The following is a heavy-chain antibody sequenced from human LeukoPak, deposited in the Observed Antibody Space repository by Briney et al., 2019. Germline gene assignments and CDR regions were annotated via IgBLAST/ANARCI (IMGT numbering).Heavy chain of an antibody. CDR2: VYHNGNT. J-gene: IGHJ4*02. D-gene: IGHD3-10*01. CDR1: GGSISSSIW. CDR3: AKGGPGSRVFDY. V-gene: IGHV4-4*02. Sequence: SETLSLTCAVSGGSISSSIWWTWVRQPPGKGLEWIGEVYHNGNTNYNPSLKSRVTISADKTKNYFSLRLSSVTAADTAVYYCAKGGPGSRVFDYWGQGTLVTVSS.